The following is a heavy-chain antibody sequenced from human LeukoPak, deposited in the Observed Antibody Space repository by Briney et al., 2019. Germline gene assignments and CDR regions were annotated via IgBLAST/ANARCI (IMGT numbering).Heavy chain of an antibody. CDR2: ISSSGSTI. CDR1: GFTFSDYY. CDR3: ASAPMAHYYDSSGPGP. V-gene: IGHV3-11*01. Sequence: GGSLRLSCAASGFTFSDYYMSWIRQAPGKGLEWVSYISSSGSTIYYADSVKGRFTISRDNAKNSLYLQMNSLRAEDTAVYYCASAPMAHYYDSSGPGPWGQGTLVTVSS. D-gene: IGHD3-22*01. J-gene: IGHJ4*02.